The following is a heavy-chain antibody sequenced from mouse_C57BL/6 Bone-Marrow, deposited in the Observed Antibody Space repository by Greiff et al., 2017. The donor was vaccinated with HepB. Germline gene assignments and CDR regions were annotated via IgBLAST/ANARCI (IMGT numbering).Heavy chain of an antibody. CDR3: AIRASSGYDFDY. J-gene: IGHJ2*01. D-gene: IGHD3-2*02. CDR2: IYPRSGNT. CDR1: GYTFTSYG. V-gene: IGHV1-81*01. Sequence: VQGVESGAELARPGASVKLSCKASGYTFTSYGISWVKQRTGQGLEWIGEIYPRSGNTYYNEKFKGKATLTADKSSSTAYMELRSLTSEDSAVYFCAIRASSGYDFDYWGQGTTLTVSS.